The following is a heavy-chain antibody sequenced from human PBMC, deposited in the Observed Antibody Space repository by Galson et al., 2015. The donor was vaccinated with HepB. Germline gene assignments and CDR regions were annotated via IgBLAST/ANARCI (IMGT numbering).Heavy chain of an antibody. CDR2: IKSKTDGGTT. CDR1: GFTFSNAW. D-gene: IGHD3-3*01. J-gene: IGHJ3*02. V-gene: IGHV3-15*07. Sequence: SLRLSCAASGFTFSNAWMNWVRQAPGKGLEWVGRIKSKTDGGTTDYAAPVKGRFTISRDDSKNTLYLQMNSLKTEDTAVYYCTITANDYDFWSGYYTENAFDIWGQGTMVTVSS. CDR3: TITANDYDFWSGYYTENAFDI.